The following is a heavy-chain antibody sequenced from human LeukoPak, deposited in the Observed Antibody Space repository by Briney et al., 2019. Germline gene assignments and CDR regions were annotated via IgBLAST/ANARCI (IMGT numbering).Heavy chain of an antibody. J-gene: IGHJ6*03. D-gene: IGHD2-15*01. V-gene: IGHV1-69*01. Sequence: ASVKVSCKASGGTFSSYAISWVRQAPGQGLEWMGGIIPIFGTANYAQKFQGRVTITADESASTAYMELSSLRSEDTAVYYCARDGGCSGGSCYVWNYYYHYMDVWGKGTTVNVSS. CDR2: IIPIFGTA. CDR1: GGTFSSYA. CDR3: ARDGGCSGGSCYVWNYYYHYMDV.